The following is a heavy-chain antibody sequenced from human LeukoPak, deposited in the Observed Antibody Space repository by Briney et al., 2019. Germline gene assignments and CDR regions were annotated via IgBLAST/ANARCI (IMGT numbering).Heavy chain of an antibody. CDR1: GFTFSSNW. D-gene: IGHD1-14*01. CDR2: INQDGSKK. J-gene: IGHJ4*02. Sequence: GGSLRLSCAASGFTFSSNWMAWVRQTPGKGLEWVANINQDGSKKYCVDPVKGRFTISRDNAENSVYLQMDSLRVEDTAVYYCARARDSTGRADYWGQGTLVTVTS. CDR3: ARARDSTGRADY. V-gene: IGHV3-7*01.